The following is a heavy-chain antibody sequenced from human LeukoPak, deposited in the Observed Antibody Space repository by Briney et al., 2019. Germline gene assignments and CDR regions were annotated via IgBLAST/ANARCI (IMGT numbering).Heavy chain of an antibody. CDR2: ISHSGST. J-gene: IGHJ4*02. D-gene: IGHD3-10*01. V-gene: IGHV4-34*01. CDR1: GGSFSGYY. Sequence: SETLSLTCAVYGGSFSGYYWSWIRQPPGKGLEWIGEISHSGSTNYSPSLKSRVTISVDTSKNQFSLKLSSVTAADTAVYYCARRSVRGVIRYWGQGTLVTVSS. CDR3: ARRSVRGVIRY.